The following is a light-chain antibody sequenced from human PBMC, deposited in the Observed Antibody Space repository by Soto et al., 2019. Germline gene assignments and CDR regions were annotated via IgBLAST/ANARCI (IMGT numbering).Light chain of an antibody. V-gene: IGKV3-20*01. CDR3: QHYGRSSWT. J-gene: IGKJ1*01. Sequence: DSELTQSPGTLSLSPGERVTLSCRASQTVRSGFAAWYQQKPGQAPRHLLYGASTRATGIPVRFSGSVPGKAFTLPFSSLEPEDLAVYYCQHYGRSSWTFGQGTKVAI. CDR1: QTVRSGF. CDR2: GAS.